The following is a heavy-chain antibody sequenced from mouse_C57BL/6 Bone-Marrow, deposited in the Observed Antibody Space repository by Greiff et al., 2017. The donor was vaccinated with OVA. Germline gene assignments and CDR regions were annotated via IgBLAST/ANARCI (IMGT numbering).Heavy chain of an antibody. CDR3: TGDEGAWFAY. CDR2: ISSGGDYI. J-gene: IGHJ3*01. V-gene: IGHV5-9-1*02. CDR1: GFTFSSYA. Sequence: EVMLVESGEGLVKPGGSLKLSCAASGFTFSSYAMSWVRQTPEKRLEWVAYISSGGDYIYYADTVKGRFTISRDNARNTLYLQMSSLKSEDTAMYYCTGDEGAWFAYWGQGTLVTVSA.